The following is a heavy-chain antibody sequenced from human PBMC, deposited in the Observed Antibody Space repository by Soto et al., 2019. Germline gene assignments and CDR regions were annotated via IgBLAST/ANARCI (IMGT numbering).Heavy chain of an antibody. CDR1: GGSISSGGYY. J-gene: IGHJ4*02. CDR2: IYYSGST. Sequence: SETLSLTCTVSGGSISSGGYYWSWIRQHPGKGLEWIGYIYYSGSTYYNPSLKSRVTISVDTSKNQFSLKLSSVTAADTAVYYCASSITGTPTLDYWGQGTLVTVSS. CDR3: ASSITGTPTLDY. D-gene: IGHD1-20*01. V-gene: IGHV4-31*03.